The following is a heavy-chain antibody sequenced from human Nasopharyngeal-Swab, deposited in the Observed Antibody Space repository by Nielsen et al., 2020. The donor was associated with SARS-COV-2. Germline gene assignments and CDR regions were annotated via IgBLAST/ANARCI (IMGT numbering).Heavy chain of an antibody. Sequence: GESLKISCAASGITFSNAWMSWVRQAPGKGLEWVGRIKSKTDGGTTDYAAPVQGRFTISRDDSKNTLYLQMNSLKTEDTAVYYCTTDRFYDYVWGSYRPNDYWGQGTLVTVSS. CDR1: GITFSNAW. D-gene: IGHD3-16*02. CDR2: IKSKTDGGTT. J-gene: IGHJ4*02. V-gene: IGHV3-15*01. CDR3: TTDRFYDYVWGSYRPNDY.